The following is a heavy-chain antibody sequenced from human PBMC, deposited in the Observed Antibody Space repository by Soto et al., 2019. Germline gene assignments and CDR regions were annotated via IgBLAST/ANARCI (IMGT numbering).Heavy chain of an antibody. J-gene: IGHJ4*02. CDR1: GGSISSYY. V-gene: IGHV4-59*08. Sequence: PSETLSLTCTVAGGSISSYYWSWIRQPPGKGLEWIGRIYYSGSPNYNPSLKSRVTISVDTSKNQFPLKLSSVTAADTAVYYCASPQDSWGQGTLVTVSS. CDR2: IYYSGSP. CDR3: ASPQDS.